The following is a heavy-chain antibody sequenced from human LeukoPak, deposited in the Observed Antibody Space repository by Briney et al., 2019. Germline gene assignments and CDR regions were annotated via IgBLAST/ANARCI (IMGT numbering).Heavy chain of an antibody. CDR2: ISYDGSNK. Sequence: PGGSLRLSCAASGFTFSSYGMHWVRQAPGKGLEWVAVISYDGSNKYYADSVKGRFTISRDNSKNTLYLQMNSLRAEDTAVYYCAKDHSPVAAAGGDEQNDYWGQGTLVTVSS. V-gene: IGHV3-30*18. CDR1: GFTFSSYG. D-gene: IGHD6-13*01. CDR3: AKDHSPVAAAGGDEQNDY. J-gene: IGHJ4*02.